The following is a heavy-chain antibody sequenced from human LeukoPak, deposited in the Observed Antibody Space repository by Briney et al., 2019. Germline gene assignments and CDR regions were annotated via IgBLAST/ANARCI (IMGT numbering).Heavy chain of an antibody. CDR3: ASSGGLK. D-gene: IGHD2-15*01. CDR1: GFIFSNYG. V-gene: IGHV3-48*01. J-gene: IGHJ4*02. Sequence: PGGSLRLSCAASGFIFSNYGMNWVRQAPGKGLEWVSFISGSSTTIYYADSVKGRFTISRDNAKNSLYLQMNSLRAEDTAVYYCASSGGLKWGQGTLVTVSS. CDR2: ISGSSTTI.